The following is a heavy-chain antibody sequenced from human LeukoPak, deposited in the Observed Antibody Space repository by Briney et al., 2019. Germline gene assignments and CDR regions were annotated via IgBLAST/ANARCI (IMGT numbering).Heavy chain of an antibody. CDR2: IIPIFGTA. CDR3: ARGYNRNDVVSYYYMDV. Sequence: ASVKVSCKASGGTFSSYAISWVRQAPGQGLEWMGGIIPIFGTANYAQKFQGRVTITADESTSTAYMELSSLRSEDTAVYYCARGYNRNDVVSYYYMDVWGKGTTVTISS. CDR1: GGTFSSYA. V-gene: IGHV1-69*01. J-gene: IGHJ6*03. D-gene: IGHD1-1*01.